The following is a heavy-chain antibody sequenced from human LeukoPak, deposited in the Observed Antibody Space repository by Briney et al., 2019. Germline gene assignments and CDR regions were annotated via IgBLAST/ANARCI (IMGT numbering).Heavy chain of an antibody. J-gene: IGHJ4*02. CDR2: ISGSGGST. CDR3: AKDRVIVVVTATIDY. Sequence: PGGSLRLSCAASGFTFSSYAMSWVRQAPWKGLEWVSAISGSGGSTYYADSVKGRFTISRDNSKNTLYLQMNSLRAEDTAVYYCAKDRVIVVVTATIDYWGQGTLVTVSS. V-gene: IGHV3-23*01. D-gene: IGHD2-21*02. CDR1: GFTFSSYA.